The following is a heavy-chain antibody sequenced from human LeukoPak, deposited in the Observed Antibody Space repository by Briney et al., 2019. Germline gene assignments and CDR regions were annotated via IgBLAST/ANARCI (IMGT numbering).Heavy chain of an antibody. D-gene: IGHD4-11*01. CDR3: ARSPDYSNLPGYFDY. CDR2: ISSSSSYI. CDR1: GFTFSSYS. J-gene: IGHJ4*02. V-gene: IGHV3-21*01. Sequence: GGSLRLSCAASGFTFSSYSMNWVRQAPGKGLEWVSSISSSSSYIYYADSVKGRFTISRDNAKNSLYLQMNSLRAEDTAVYYCARSPDYSNLPGYFDYWGQGTLVTVSS.